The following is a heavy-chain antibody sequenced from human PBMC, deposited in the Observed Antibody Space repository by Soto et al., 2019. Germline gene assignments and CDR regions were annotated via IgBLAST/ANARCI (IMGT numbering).Heavy chain of an antibody. D-gene: IGHD6-6*01. Sequence: GGSLRLSCAASGFTFSSYAMSWVRQAPGKGLEWVSAISGSGGSTYYADSVKGRFTISRDNSKNTLYLQMNSLRAEDTAVYYCAKDLRIAARPVGVLFDYWGQGTLVTVSS. CDR2: ISGSGGST. CDR3: AKDLRIAARPVGVLFDY. V-gene: IGHV3-23*01. CDR1: GFTFSSYA. J-gene: IGHJ4*02.